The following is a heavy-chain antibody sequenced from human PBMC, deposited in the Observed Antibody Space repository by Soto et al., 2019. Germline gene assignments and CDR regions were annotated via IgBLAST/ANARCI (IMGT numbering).Heavy chain of an antibody. CDR3: ARAPYRGANSRGALDM. J-gene: IGHJ3*02. Sequence: QVQLQESGPGLVKPSQTLSLTCTVSGDPISSGDYYWSWLRQPPGKGLEWIGYIYYSGTTYYNPSLKSLVTMSVDTSKNQFSLKLSSVTAADTAVYYCARAPYRGANSRGALDMWGQGTMVTVSS. CDR2: IYYSGTT. V-gene: IGHV4-30-4*01. D-gene: IGHD7-27*01. CDR1: GDPISSGDYY.